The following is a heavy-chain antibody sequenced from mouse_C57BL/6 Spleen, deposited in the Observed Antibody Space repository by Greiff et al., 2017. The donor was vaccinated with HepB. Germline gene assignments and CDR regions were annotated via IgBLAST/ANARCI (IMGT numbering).Heavy chain of an antibody. CDR2: IYPRSGNT. Sequence: VQLQQSGAELARPGASVKLSCKASGYTFTSYGISWVKQRTGQGLEWIGEIYPRSGNTYYNEKFKGKATLTADKSSSTAYMELRSLTSEDSAVYFCAAITTVVARFAYWGQGTLVTVSA. CDR1: GYTFTSYG. D-gene: IGHD1-1*01. CDR3: AAITTVVARFAY. J-gene: IGHJ3*01. V-gene: IGHV1-81*01.